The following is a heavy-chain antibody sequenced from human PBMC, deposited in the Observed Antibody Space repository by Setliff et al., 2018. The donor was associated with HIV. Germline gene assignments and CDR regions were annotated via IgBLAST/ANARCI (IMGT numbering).Heavy chain of an antibody. CDR1: GGSISSYY. CDR2: IYYSGTT. V-gene: IGHV4-59*01. J-gene: IGHJ1*01. CDR3: ARAGPGAEYFQH. Sequence: NPSETLSLTCTVSGGSISSYYWTWIRQSPGKGLEWIGYIYYSGTTNYNPSLKSRVTISIDTSKNQFSLKLTSVTAADTAVYYCARAGPGAEYFQHWGQGALVTVSS. D-gene: IGHD2-8*02.